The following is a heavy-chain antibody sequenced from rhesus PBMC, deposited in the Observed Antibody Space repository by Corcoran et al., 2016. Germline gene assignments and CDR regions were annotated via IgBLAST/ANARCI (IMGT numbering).Heavy chain of an antibody. D-gene: IGHD2-21*01. Sequence: QLQLQESGPGLVKPSETLSVTCAVSGGSISSSYWSWIRQAPGQGLEWIGFSYGSGSSTNYNPSLKSRVTLSVDTSKNQFSLKLSSVTAADTAVYYCVREGDCTGSGCYDNSLDVWGRGVLVTVSS. V-gene: IGHV4-169*02. CDR3: VREGDCTGSGCYDNSLDV. CDR2: SYGSGSST. CDR1: GGSISSSY. J-gene: IGHJ5-2*02.